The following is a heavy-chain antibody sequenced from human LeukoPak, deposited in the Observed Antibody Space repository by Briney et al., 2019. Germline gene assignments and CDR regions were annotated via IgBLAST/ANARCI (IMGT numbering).Heavy chain of an antibody. Sequence: GRSLRLSCAPCRFLFNKYAVLGVRQAPGKGLECVAIISSDGSNKYYTDSVKGRFTISRDNSKNTVYLQMDSMRDEDTAVYFCVKDQIYYISGSTGFYFDYWGQGSLVTVSS. CDR2: ISSDGSNK. J-gene: IGHJ4*02. CDR3: VKDQIYYISGSTGFYFDY. CDR1: RFLFNKYA. V-gene: IGHV3-30*18. D-gene: IGHD3-22*01.